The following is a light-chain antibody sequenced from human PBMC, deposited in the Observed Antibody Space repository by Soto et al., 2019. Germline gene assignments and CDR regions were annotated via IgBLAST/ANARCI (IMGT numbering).Light chain of an antibody. CDR2: DTS. CDR3: QQYVRWPPGT. J-gene: IGKJ1*01. Sequence: EIVVTQSPATLSVSPGERVTLSCRASQAVSSSLAWYQQRPGQAPRLLIYDTSTRAAGIPARFCGSGSGTEFTLTISSLQSEDFAVYFCQQYVRWPPGTFGQGTKVHIK. CDR1: QAVSSS. V-gene: IGKV3-15*01.